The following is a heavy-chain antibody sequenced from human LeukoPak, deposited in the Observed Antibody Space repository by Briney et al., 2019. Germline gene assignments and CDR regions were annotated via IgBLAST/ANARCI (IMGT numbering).Heavy chain of an antibody. CDR3: ARAPRVWGVIRTYYYYDMDV. J-gene: IGHJ6*03. V-gene: IGHV3-11*01. CDR2: ISHSGSTI. Sequence: GGPLRLSRAPSGFTFSDYYMSWLPQAPGKGVEGVSYISHSGSTIYYADSVKGRFTISRDNAKNSLYLQMNSLRAEDTAVYYCARAPRVWGVIRTYYYYDMDVWGKGTTVTISS. CDR1: GFTFSDYY. D-gene: IGHD3-10*01.